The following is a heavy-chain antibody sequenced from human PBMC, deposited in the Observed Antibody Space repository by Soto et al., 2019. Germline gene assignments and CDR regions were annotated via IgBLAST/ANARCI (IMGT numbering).Heavy chain of an antibody. CDR2: VYYSGST. J-gene: IGHJ6*02. Sequence: SETLSLTCTVSGGSISSGGYYWSWIRQHPGKGLEWIGYVYYSGSTYYNPSLKSRVTISVDTSKNRFSLKLSSVTAADTAVYYCARVCGGDCHNGMDVCGQGTTVTVSS. V-gene: IGHV4-31*03. CDR1: GGSISSGGYY. CDR3: ARVCGGDCHNGMDV. D-gene: IGHD2-21*02.